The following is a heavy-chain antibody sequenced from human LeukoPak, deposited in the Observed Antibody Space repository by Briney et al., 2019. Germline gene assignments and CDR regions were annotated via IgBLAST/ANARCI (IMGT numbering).Heavy chain of an antibody. CDR1: GFTFSRYG. D-gene: IGHD5-12*01. CDR2: IRYDESNK. J-gene: IGHJ4*02. CDR3: ARANSGYGY. V-gene: IGHV3-30*02. Sequence: PGGSLRLSCAASGFTFSRYGMHWVRQAPGKGLEWVAFIRYDESNKFYADSVKGRFTVSRDNSKNTLYLQMNSLRADDTAVYYCARANSGYGYWGQGTLVTVSS.